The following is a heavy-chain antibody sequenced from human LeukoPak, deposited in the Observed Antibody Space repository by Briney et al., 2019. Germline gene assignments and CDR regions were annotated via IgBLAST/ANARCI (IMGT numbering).Heavy chain of an antibody. CDR1: GFNFHRYT. V-gene: IGHV3-43*01. J-gene: IGHJ4*02. CDR3: AKELDTMFFDY. Sequence: GGSLRLSCATSGFNFHRYTIHWVRHAPGKGLEWVSLAGWAGGTTYYSDSVRGRFTISRDSGRNSVYLQMNSLTTDDTAFYFCAKELDTMFFDYWGQGALVTVSS. CDR2: AGWAGGTT. D-gene: IGHD3-10*02.